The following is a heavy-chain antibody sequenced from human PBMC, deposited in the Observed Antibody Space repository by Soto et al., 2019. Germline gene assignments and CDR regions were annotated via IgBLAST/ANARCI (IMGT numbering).Heavy chain of an antibody. CDR3: VTSNNLFHSYYDN. J-gene: IGHJ4*02. Sequence: QVQPKQWGAGLLKPTETLSLTCEVYGGSPNAYYWTWIRQSPVKGLEWIGEINHSGKIHYNPSLESRLTISADTSKRQFSLTLTSVTAADAAIYYCVTSNNLFHSYYDNWGQGTLVTVSS. CDR2: INHSGKI. CDR1: GGSPNAYY. D-gene: IGHD3-10*01. V-gene: IGHV4-34*01.